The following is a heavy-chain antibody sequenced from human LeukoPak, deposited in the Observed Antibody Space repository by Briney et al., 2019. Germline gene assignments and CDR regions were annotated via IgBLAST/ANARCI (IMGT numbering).Heavy chain of an antibody. V-gene: IGHV3-23*01. CDR2: LTGSGGNT. Sequence: PGGSLRLSCAASGFTFSSYAMSWARQAPGKGLEWVSGLTGSGGNTYYADSVKGRFTISRDNSKNTLSLQMNSLRAEDAAVYYCVKFRGIQHYNYHVDVWGKGTTVTVSS. D-gene: IGHD3-10*01. J-gene: IGHJ6*03. CDR3: VKFRGIQHYNYHVDV. CDR1: GFTFSSYA.